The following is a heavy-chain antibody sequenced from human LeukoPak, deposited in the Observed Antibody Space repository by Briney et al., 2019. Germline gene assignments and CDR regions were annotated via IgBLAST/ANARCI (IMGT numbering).Heavy chain of an antibody. J-gene: IGHJ4*02. CDR3: AKDPLLWFGELNTDY. CDR1: GFTFTKYD. Sequence: SGGSLRLSCAASGFTFTKYDMSWVRQAPGKGLEWVSSISAAGDVTVHADSVKGRFTISRDNSKNTLYLQMNSLRAEDTAVYYCAKDPLLWFGELNTDYWGQGTLVTVSS. V-gene: IGHV3-23*01. D-gene: IGHD3-10*01. CDR2: ISAAGDVT.